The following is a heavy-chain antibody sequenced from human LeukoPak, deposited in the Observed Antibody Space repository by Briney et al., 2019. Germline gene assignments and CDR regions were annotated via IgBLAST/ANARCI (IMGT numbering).Heavy chain of an antibody. D-gene: IGHD3-10*01. CDR3: ANVYYFGSGTYESRYFDY. CDR2: ISGSGGST. Sequence: PGGSLRLSCAASGFTFSSYAMSWVRQAPGKGLEWVSAISGSGGSTYYADSVKGRFTISRDNSKNTLYLQMNSLRAEDTAVYYCANVYYFGSGTYESRYFDYWGQGTLVTVS. J-gene: IGHJ4*02. V-gene: IGHV3-23*01. CDR1: GFTFSSYA.